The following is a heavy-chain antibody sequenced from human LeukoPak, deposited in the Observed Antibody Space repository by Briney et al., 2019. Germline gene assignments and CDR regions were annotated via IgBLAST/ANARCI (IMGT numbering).Heavy chain of an antibody. J-gene: IGHJ4*02. CDR3: ASQGFDY. Sequence: PGGSLRLSCAASGFSFTTYAMSWVRQAPGKGLEWVANIKQDGSEKYYVDSVKGRFTISRDNAKSSLYLQMNSLRAEDTAVYYCASQGFDYWGQGTLVTVSS. CDR1: GFSFTTYA. CDR2: IKQDGSEK. V-gene: IGHV3-7*01.